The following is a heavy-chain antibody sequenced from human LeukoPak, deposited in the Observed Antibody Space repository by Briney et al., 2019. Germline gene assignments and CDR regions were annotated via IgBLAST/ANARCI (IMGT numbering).Heavy chain of an antibody. D-gene: IGHD1-26*01. V-gene: IGHV3-30-3*01. CDR1: GFTFSSYA. CDR2: ISYDGSNK. CDR3: AREVGATIGLVHAFDI. J-gene: IGHJ3*02. Sequence: HPGGSLRLSCAASGFTFSSYAMHWVRQAPGKGLEWVAVISYDGSNKYYADSVKGRFTISRDNSKNTLYLQMNSLRAEDTAVYYCAREVGATIGLVHAFDIWGQGTMVTAAS.